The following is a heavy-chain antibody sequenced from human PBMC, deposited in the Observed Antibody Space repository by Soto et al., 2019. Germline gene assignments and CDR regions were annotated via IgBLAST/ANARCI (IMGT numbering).Heavy chain of an antibody. Sequence: PGGSLRLSCAASGFTFSSYEMNWVRQAPGKGLEWLSYINSSGSPIYYADSVKGRFTISRDNAKNSLFLQMNSLRAEDTAGYYCARGLARFDYWGRGTLVTVSS. CDR1: GFTFSSYE. V-gene: IGHV3-48*03. D-gene: IGHD3-10*01. J-gene: IGHJ4*02. CDR2: INSSGSPI. CDR3: ARGLARFDY.